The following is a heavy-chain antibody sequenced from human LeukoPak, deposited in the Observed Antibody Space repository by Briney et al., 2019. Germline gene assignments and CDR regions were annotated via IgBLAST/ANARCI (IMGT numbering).Heavy chain of an antibody. V-gene: IGHV4-59*08. J-gene: IGHJ4*02. Sequence: SETLSLTCTVSGGSLSSYYWSWIRQPPGKGLEWIGYIYYSGSTNYNPSLKSRVTISVDTSKNQFSLKLSSVTAADTAVYYCARRSGDYWFDYWGQGTLVTVSS. CDR2: IYYSGST. CDR1: GGSLSSYY. CDR3: ARRSGDYWFDY. D-gene: IGHD4-17*01.